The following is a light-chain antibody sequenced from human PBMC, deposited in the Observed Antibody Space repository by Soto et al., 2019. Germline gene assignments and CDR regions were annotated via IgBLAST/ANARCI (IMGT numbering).Light chain of an antibody. CDR2: ATS. J-gene: IGKJ4*01. CDR3: QKYNSAPLT. CDR1: QGIAPY. V-gene: IGKV1-27*01. Sequence: DVQMTQSPSSLSAFVGDRVTITCRASQGIAPYLAWFQQKPGKVPKLLIYATSTLQSGVPSRFSGSGSGTDFTLTISSLKPEDVATSYCQKYNSAPLTFGGGTKVEIK.